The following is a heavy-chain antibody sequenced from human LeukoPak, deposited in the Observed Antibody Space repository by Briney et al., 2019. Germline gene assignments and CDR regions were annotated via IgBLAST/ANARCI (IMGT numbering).Heavy chain of an antibody. V-gene: IGHV3-11*01. D-gene: IGHD4-11*01. Sequence: GGSLRLSCAASDFTFSDYYMSWIRQAPGKGLEWVSYISSSGSTIYYADSVKGRFTISRDNAKNSLYLQMNSLRAEDTAVYYCARELYSNSAFDYWGQGTLVTVSS. CDR3: ARELYSNSAFDY. CDR1: DFTFSDYY. J-gene: IGHJ4*02. CDR2: ISSSGSTI.